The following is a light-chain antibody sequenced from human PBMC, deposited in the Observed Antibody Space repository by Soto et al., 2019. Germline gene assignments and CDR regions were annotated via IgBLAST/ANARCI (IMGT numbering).Light chain of an antibody. CDR1: QSLMNNRGYVY. CDR3: MQALQIPLT. CDR2: LGS. V-gene: IGKV2-28*01. J-gene: IGKJ4*01. Sequence: DIVMTQSPLSLSVTPGEPASISCRSSQSLMNNRGYVYLDWYLQRPGQSPQLLIYLGSNRASGGPDRFIGRGSGTDLKLKSSSVEAGHGGFYYCMQALQIPLTFRGGTKV.